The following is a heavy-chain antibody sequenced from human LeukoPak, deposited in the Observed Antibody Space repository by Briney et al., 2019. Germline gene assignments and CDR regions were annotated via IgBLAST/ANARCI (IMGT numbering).Heavy chain of an antibody. V-gene: IGHV1-69*04. D-gene: IGHD4-17*01. Sequence: GASVKVSCKASGGTFSSYAISWVRQAPGQGLEWMGRIIPILGIANYAQKFQGRVTITADKSTSTAYMELSSLRSEDTAVYYCARGQLLMTTGAFDIWGQRTMVTVSS. J-gene: IGHJ3*02. CDR1: GGTFSSYA. CDR2: IIPILGIA. CDR3: ARGQLLMTTGAFDI.